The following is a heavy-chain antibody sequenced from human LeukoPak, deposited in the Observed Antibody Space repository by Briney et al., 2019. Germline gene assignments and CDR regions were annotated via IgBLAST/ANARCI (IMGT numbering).Heavy chain of an antibody. J-gene: IGHJ4*02. CDR2: ISSNGGST. Sequence: PGGSLRLSCAASGFTFSSYAMHWVRQAPGKGLKYVSAISSNGGSTYYAGSVKGRFTISRDNSKNTLYLQMGSLRAEDMAVYYCARSAVYGSSCFDHWGQGTLVTVSS. V-gene: IGHV3-64*02. CDR3: ARSAVYGSSCFDH. D-gene: IGHD3-10*01. CDR1: GFTFSSYA.